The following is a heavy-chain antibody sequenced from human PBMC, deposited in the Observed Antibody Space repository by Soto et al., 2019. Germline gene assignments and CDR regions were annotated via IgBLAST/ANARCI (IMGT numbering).Heavy chain of an antibody. CDR2: ISGSGGST. CDR1: GFTFSSYA. V-gene: IGHV3-23*01. J-gene: IGHJ4*02. D-gene: IGHD1-26*01. CDR3: AKVVGSGSYYSYKAPPYYFDY. Sequence: GGSLRLSCAASGFTFSSYAMSWVRQAPGKGLEWVSAISGSGGSTYYADSVKGRFTISRDNSKNTLYLQMNSLRAEDTAVYYCAKVVGSGSYYSYKAPPYYFDYWGQGTLVTVSS.